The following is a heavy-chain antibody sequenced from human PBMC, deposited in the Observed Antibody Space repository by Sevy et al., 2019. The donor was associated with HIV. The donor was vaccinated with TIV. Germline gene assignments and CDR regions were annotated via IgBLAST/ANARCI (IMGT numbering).Heavy chain of an antibody. Sequence: GGSLRLSCAASGFTFSGYWMNWVRQAPGKGLEWVAKIKQDGSDKHYVDSVEGRFTISRDNAKNSLYLQMNSLRVEDTAVYYWAQEHAGRFDSWGQGTLVTVSS. D-gene: IGHD1-26*01. J-gene: IGHJ4*02. CDR1: GFTFSGYW. V-gene: IGHV3-7*01. CDR2: IKQDGSDK. CDR3: AQEHAGRFDS.